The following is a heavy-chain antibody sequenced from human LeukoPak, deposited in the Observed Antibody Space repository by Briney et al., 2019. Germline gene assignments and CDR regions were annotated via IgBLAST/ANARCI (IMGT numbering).Heavy chain of an antibody. V-gene: IGHV4-4*07. D-gene: IGHD6-13*01. CDR3: AGSIAAAGPDDY. CDR2: IYTSGST. CDR1: GGSISSYY. J-gene: IGHJ4*02. Sequence: SETLSLTCTVSGGSISSYYWSWIRQPAGKGLEWIGRIYTSGSTNYNPSLKSRVTMSVDTSKNQFSLKLSSVTAADTAEYYCAGSIAAAGPDDYWGQGTLVTVSS.